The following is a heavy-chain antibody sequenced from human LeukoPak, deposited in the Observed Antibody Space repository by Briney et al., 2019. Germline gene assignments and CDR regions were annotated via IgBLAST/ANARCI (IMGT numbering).Heavy chain of an antibody. V-gene: IGHV3-74*01. Sequence: GGSLRLSCAASGFTLSNHWMHWVRQAPGKGLVWVSRISGDEIWTSYADSVKGRFIISRDNAKDTLYLQMSSLRAEDTAVYYCVKDGGGSRDWGQGTLATVSS. J-gene: IGHJ4*02. CDR2: ISGDEIWT. CDR3: VKDGGGSRD. CDR1: GFTLSNHW. D-gene: IGHD2-15*01.